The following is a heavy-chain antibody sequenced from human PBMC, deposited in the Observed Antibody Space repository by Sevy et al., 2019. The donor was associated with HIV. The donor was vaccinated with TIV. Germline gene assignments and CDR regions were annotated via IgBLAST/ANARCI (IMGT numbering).Heavy chain of an antibody. Sequence: GGSLRLSCAASGFNFNKYGMRWVRQAPGKGLEYVASIKGDGSEKYDMDSVKGRFTISRDNAENSVYLQMNSLRAEDTAVYHCVRAGAFGTYDSGGQGTLVTVSS. CDR2: IKGDGSEK. CDR1: GFNFNKYG. V-gene: IGHV3-7*01. CDR3: VRAGAFGTYDS. D-gene: IGHD3-10*01. J-gene: IGHJ4*02.